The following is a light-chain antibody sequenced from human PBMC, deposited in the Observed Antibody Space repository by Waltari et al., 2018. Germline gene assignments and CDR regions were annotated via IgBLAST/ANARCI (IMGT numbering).Light chain of an antibody. CDR1: QSVLYSSNNKNY. J-gene: IGKJ3*01. V-gene: IGKV4-1*01. Sequence: IVMTQSPDSLAVSLGERATINCKSNQSVLYSSNNKNYLAWYQQKPGQPPKLLIYWASTRESGVPDRFSGSGSGTDFTLTISSLQAEDVAVYYCQQYYSTPPTFGPGTKVDIK. CDR3: QQYYSTPPT. CDR2: WAS.